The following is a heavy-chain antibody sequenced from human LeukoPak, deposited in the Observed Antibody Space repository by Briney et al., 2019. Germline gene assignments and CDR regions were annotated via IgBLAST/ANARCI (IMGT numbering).Heavy chain of an antibody. CDR3: ARTGTTGYYYYGMDV. CDR1: GYTFTNYG. D-gene: IGHD1-1*01. J-gene: IGHJ6*02. Sequence: ASVKVSCKASGYTFTNYGISWVRQAPGQGLEWMGWISAYNGNTNYAQKLQGRVTMTTDTSTSTAYMELRSLRSDDTAVYYCARTGTTGYYYYGMDVWGQGTTVTVSS. CDR2: ISAYNGNT. V-gene: IGHV1-18*01.